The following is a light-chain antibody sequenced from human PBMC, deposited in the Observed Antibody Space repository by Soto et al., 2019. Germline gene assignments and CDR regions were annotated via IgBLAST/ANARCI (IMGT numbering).Light chain of an antibody. CDR1: QSVSSIY. J-gene: IGKJ4*01. CDR3: PLYGSPPIT. Sequence: GLSQSAVTLSLSQMERATPSVMASQSVSSIYLAWYQQKPGQAPRLLIYGASSRATGIPDRFSGSGSGTDFTLTISILEPEDFVVYYSPLYGSPPITFCEGTIVDI. CDR2: GAS. V-gene: IGKV3-20*01.